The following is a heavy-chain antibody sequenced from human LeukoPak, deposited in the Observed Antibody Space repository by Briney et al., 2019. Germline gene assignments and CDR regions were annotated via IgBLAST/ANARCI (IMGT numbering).Heavy chain of an antibody. CDR3: ARDSDEYCSGGACSAFDH. V-gene: IGHV3-21*01. CDR2: ISSSSSYI. D-gene: IGHD2-15*01. Sequence: GGSLRLSCAASGFTFSRYTVNWVRQAPGKGLEWVSSISSSSSYIYYADSMKGRFTISRDNAKKSLYLQMNSLRAEDTAVYYCARDSDEYCSGGACSAFDHWGQGTLVTVSS. J-gene: IGHJ4*02. CDR1: GFTFSRYT.